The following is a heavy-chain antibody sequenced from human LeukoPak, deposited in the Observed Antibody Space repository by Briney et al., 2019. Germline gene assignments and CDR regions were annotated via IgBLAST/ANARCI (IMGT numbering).Heavy chain of an antibody. V-gene: IGHV1-2*06. CDR1: GYTFTGYY. J-gene: IGHJ4*02. CDR2: INPNSGGT. Sequence: GASVKVSRKASGYTFTGYYIHWVRQAPGQGLEWMGRINPNSGGTNYAQKFQGRVTMTRDTSISTAYMDLSGLTSDDTAVYYCASHPSCFLWGQGTLVTVSS. CDR3: ASHPSCFL. D-gene: IGHD2-2*01.